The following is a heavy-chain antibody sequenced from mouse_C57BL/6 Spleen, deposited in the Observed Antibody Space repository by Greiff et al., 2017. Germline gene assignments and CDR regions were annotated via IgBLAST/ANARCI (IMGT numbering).Heavy chain of an antibody. CDR2: IYPGDGDT. Sequence: QVQLQPSGPELVKPGASVKISCKASGYAFSSSWMNWVKQRPGKGLEWIGRIYPGDGDTNYNGKFKGKATLTADKSPSTAYMQLSSLTSEDSAVYFCARDDGYYTWFAYWGQGTLVTVSA. CDR1: GYAFSSSW. D-gene: IGHD2-3*01. CDR3: ARDDGYYTWFAY. J-gene: IGHJ3*01. V-gene: IGHV1-82*01.